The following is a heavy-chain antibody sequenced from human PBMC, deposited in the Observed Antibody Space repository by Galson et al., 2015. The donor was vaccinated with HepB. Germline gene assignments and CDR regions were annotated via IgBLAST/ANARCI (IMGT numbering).Heavy chain of an antibody. J-gene: IGHJ3*02. CDR2: ISGSGGSR. V-gene: IGHV3-23*01. CDR3: ARDGYSYGLDAFDI. D-gene: IGHD5-18*01. CDR1: GFTFSSYA. Sequence: SLRLSCAASGFTFSSYAMSWVRQTPGKGLEWVSGISGSGGSRYYADSVKGRFTISRDNSKNTLYLQMNSLRAEDTAVYYCARDGYSYGLDAFDIWGQGTMVTVSS.